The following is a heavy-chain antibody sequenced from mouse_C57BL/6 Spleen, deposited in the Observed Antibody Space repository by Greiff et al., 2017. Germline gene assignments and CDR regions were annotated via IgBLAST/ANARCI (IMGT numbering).Heavy chain of an antibody. Sequence: VQLQQPGAELVKPGASVKLSCKASGYTFTSYWMQWVKQRPGQGLEWIGEIDPSDSYTNYNQKFKGKATLTVDTSSSTAYMQLSSLTSEDSAVYYCAKGGGTPPYYWGQGTTLTVSS. D-gene: IGHD4-1*01. V-gene: IGHV1-50*01. J-gene: IGHJ2*01. CDR1: GYTFTSYW. CDR3: AKGGGTPPYY. CDR2: IDPSDSYT.